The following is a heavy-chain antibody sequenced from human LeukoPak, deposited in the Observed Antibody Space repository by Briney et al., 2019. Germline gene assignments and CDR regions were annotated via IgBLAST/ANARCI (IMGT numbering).Heavy chain of an antibody. CDR2: IYYSGST. J-gene: IGHJ4*02. CDR1: GGSISTSSYY. Sequence: SETLSLTCTVSGGSISTSSYYWGWIRQPPGKGLEWIGSIYYSGSTYYNPSLKSRVTISVDTSKNQFSLKLSSVTAADTAVYYCARAHPFLTGYYELDYWGQGTLVTVSS. D-gene: IGHD3-9*01. V-gene: IGHV4-39*07. CDR3: ARAHPFLTGYYELDY.